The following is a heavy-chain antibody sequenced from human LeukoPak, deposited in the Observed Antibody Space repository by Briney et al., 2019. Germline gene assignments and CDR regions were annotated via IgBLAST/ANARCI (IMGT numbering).Heavy chain of an antibody. CDR1: GFTFSSYG. Sequence: GGSLRLSCAASGFTFSSYGMHWVRQAPGKGLGWVAVISYDGSNKYYADSVKGRFTISRDNSKNTLYLQMNSLRAEDTAVYYCARDTSDVVVPADLDIWGQGTMVTVSS. CDR2: ISYDGSNK. D-gene: IGHD2-2*01. V-gene: IGHV3-30*03. J-gene: IGHJ3*02. CDR3: ARDTSDVVVPADLDI.